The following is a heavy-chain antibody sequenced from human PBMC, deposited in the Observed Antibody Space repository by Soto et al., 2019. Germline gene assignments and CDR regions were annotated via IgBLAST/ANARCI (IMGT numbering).Heavy chain of an antibody. J-gene: IGHJ4*02. CDR2: INSDGSNT. Sequence: EVQLVESGGGLVQPGGSLRLSCAASGFTFSSYWMHWVRQAPGKGLVWVSRINSDGSNTKYADSVKGRFTISRDNAKNTVYLQMNSLGPEEKAWYYCARNGGDWGQGTLVTGSS. V-gene: IGHV3-74*03. CDR3: ARNGGD. D-gene: IGHD1-1*01. CDR1: GFTFSSYW.